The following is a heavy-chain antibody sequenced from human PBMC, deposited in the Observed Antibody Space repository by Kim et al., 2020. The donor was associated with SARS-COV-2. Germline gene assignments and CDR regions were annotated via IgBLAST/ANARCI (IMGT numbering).Heavy chain of an antibody. CDR1: GDSVSSNSAA. CDR2: TYYRSKWIT. CDR3: AAGTAVVDY. J-gene: IGHJ4*02. Sequence: SQTLSLTCAISGDSVSSNSAAWNWIRQSPSRGLEWLGRTYYRSKWITDYALSLKSRITINPDTSKNQFSLHLNSVTPEDTAVYYFAAGTAVVDYWGQGTLVTVSS. D-gene: IGHD6-13*01. V-gene: IGHV6-1*01.